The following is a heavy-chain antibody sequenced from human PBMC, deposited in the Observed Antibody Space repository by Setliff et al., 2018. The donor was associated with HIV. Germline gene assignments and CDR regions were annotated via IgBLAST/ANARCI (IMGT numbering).Heavy chain of an antibody. CDR2: ISGHNGGA. Sequence: ASVKVSCKTSGYTFSLYSIAWVRQAPGQGLEWMGWISGHNGGADYDQKLQGRVTITADESTTTAYMELSSLRSEDTAVYYCARIPNHSSGFDYWGQGTPVTVSS. CDR1: GYTFSLYS. V-gene: IGHV1-18*01. D-gene: IGHD3-22*01. CDR3: ARIPNHSSGFDY. J-gene: IGHJ4*02.